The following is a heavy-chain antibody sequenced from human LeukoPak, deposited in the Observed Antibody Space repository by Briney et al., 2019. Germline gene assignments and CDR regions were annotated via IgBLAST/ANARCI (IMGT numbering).Heavy chain of an antibody. CDR2: IYYSGST. D-gene: IGHD3-22*01. CDR3: ARDRYYYDSSGWYDY. V-gene: IGHV4-59*01. CDR1: GGSISPYY. J-gene: IGHJ4*02. Sequence: SETLSLTCTVSGGSISPYYWNWIRQPPGKGLEWIGYIYYSGSTNYNPSLKSRVTISVDTSKNQFSLKLSSVTAADTAVYYCARDRYYYDSSGWYDYWGQGTLVTVSS.